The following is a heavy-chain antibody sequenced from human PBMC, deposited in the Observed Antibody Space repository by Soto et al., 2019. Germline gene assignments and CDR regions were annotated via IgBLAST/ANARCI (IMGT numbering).Heavy chain of an antibody. Sequence: EVQVLESGGGLVQPGGSLRLSCAASGFTFSRYGMNWVGQAPGKGLEWVSGVRSDGDTTYNADSVKGRFTVSRDNFRNTADLQMNNLRVEDTAVYYCAKGKGVGATPDGANCWGQGTLVTVSP. D-gene: IGHD1-26*01. J-gene: IGHJ4*02. CDR2: VRSDGDTT. CDR3: AKGKGVGATPDGANC. CDR1: GFTFSRYG. V-gene: IGHV3-23*01.